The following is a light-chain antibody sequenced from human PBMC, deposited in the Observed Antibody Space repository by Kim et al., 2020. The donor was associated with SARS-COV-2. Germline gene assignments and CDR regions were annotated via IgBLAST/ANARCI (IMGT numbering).Light chain of an antibody. CDR2: GAS. V-gene: IGKV3-15*01. CDR1: RSVSSH. Sequence: EIVMTQSPATLSVSPGERATLSCRASRSVSSHLAWYQQKPGQGPRLLIYGASTRATGVPDRFSGSGSGTDFTLTISSPHSEDFAVYYCQHYVNWPLTFGGGTKVDIK. J-gene: IGKJ4*01. CDR3: QHYVNWPLT.